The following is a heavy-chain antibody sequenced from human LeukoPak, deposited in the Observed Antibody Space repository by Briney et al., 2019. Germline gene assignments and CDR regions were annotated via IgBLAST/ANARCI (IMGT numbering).Heavy chain of an antibody. J-gene: IGHJ4*02. D-gene: IGHD5-24*01. CDR1: GFTFSSYA. CDR2: ISSSGSTI. CDR3: AREEMATTDY. V-gene: IGHV3-48*03. Sequence: GGSLRLSCAASGFTFSSYAMSWVRQAPGKGLEWVSYISSSGSTIYYADSVKGRFTISRDNAKNSLYLQMNSLRAEDTAVYYCAREEMATTDYWGQGTLVTVSS.